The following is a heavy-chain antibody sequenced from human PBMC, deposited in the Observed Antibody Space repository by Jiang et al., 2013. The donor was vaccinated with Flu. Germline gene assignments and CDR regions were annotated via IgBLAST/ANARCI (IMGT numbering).Heavy chain of an antibody. CDR1: GFIFNSYG. V-gene: IGHV3-33*01. CDR2: IWYDGSNK. D-gene: IGHD3-10*01. CDR3: AILTYYYGSGSYYKNDAFDI. Sequence: QLLESGGGVVQPGRSLRLSCAASGFIFNSYGMHWVRQAPGKGLEWVAAIWYDGSNKYYIDSVKGRFAISRDNSKNTLYLQMDSLRADDTAVYYCAILTYYYGSGSYYKNDAFDIWGQGTMVTVSS. J-gene: IGHJ3*02.